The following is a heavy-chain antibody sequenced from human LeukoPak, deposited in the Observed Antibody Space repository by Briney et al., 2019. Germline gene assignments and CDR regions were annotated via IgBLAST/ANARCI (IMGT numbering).Heavy chain of an antibody. Sequence: ASVKVSCKASGYTFTNNYLHWVRQAPGQGLEWMGMIYPRDGSTSYAQNFQGRVTVTRDTSTTTVHMELRGLRSEDTAVYYCARDQEGFDCWGQGTVVTVSS. CDR2: IYPRDGST. V-gene: IGHV1-46*01. CDR1: GYTFTNNY. CDR3: ARDQEGFDC. J-gene: IGHJ4*02.